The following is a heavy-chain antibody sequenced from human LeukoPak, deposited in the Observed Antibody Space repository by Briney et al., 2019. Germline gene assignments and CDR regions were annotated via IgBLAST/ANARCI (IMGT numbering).Heavy chain of an antibody. J-gene: IGHJ5*02. CDR2: IIPILGIA. Sequence: ASVKVSCKASGGTFSSYAISWVRQAPGQGLEWMGRIIPILGIANYAQKFQGRVTITADKSTSTAYMELSSLRSEDTAVYYCARGISGSHSDWFDPWGQGTLVTVSS. V-gene: IGHV1-69*04. CDR1: GGTFSSYA. D-gene: IGHD1-26*01. CDR3: ARGISGSHSDWFDP.